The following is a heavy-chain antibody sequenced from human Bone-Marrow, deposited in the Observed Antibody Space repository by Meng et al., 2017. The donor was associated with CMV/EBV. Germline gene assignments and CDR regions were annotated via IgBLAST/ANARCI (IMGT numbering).Heavy chain of an antibody. CDR3: ASANMVPTYYYYGMDV. CDR2: ISSSSSTI. V-gene: IGHV3-48*04. CDR1: GFTFSSYS. J-gene: IGHJ6*02. D-gene: IGHD3-10*01. Sequence: GGSLRLSCAASGFTFSSYSMNWVRQAPGKGLEWVSYISSSSSTIYYADSVKGRFTISRDNAKNSLYLQMNSLRAEETAVYYCASANMVPTYYYYGMDVWGQGTTVTVSS.